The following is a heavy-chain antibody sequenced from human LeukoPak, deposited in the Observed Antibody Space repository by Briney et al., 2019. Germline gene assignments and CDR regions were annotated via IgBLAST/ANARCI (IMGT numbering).Heavy chain of an antibody. J-gene: IGHJ3*01. V-gene: IGHV4-34*01. D-gene: IGHD4-17*01. Sequence: SETLSLTCGVSGASFSEYVWNWVRQSPAEGLEWIGEIKLGGGATYNPSLMGRVTISADTSKNQFSLKLSSVTAADTAVYFCARGPHYYGDYIRYFPDAFHVWGRGTVISVSS. CDR1: GASFSEYV. CDR2: IKLGGGA. CDR3: ARGPHYYGDYIRYFPDAFHV.